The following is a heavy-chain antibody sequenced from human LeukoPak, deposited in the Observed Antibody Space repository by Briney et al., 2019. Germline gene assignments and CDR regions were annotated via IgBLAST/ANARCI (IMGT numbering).Heavy chain of an antibody. V-gene: IGHV3-23*01. D-gene: IGHD6-19*01. CDR1: GFTFISYG. Sequence: GGSLRLSCAASGFTFISYGMSWVRQAPGKGLEWVSSISGSGGNTYYADSVKGRFTISRDSSKNTLYLQMSSLRAEDTAVYYCVKERYSSGWSDSFDYWGQGTLVTVSS. CDR3: VKERYSSGWSDSFDY. CDR2: ISGSGGNT. J-gene: IGHJ4*02.